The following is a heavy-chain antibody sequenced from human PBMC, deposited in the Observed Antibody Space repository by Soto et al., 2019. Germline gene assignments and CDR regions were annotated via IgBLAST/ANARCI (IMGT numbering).Heavy chain of an antibody. J-gene: IGHJ1*01. CDR1: GFTFIDYY. V-gene: IGHV3-11*06. Sequence: VGPHRLSYAASGFTFIDYYRSWLRQAPGKGLEWVSYISSSSSYTNYADSVKGRFTISRDNAKNSLYLQMNSLRAEDTAVYYCARDWPRRPFQHWGQGTLVTVSA. CDR2: ISSSSSYT. CDR3: ARDWPRRPFQH.